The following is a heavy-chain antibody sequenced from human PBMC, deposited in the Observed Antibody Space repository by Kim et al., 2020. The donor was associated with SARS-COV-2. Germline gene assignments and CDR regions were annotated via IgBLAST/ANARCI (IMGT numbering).Heavy chain of an antibody. J-gene: IGHJ5*02. CDR3: ASILGIAAAALGNWFDP. CDR2: INPNSGGT. Sequence: ASVKVSCKASGYTFTGYYMHWVRQAPGQGLEWMGWINPNSGGTNYAQKFQGRVTMTRDTSISTAYMELSRLRSDDTAVYYCASILGIAAAALGNWFDPWGQGTLVTVSS. CDR1: GYTFTGYY. D-gene: IGHD6-13*01. V-gene: IGHV1-2*02.